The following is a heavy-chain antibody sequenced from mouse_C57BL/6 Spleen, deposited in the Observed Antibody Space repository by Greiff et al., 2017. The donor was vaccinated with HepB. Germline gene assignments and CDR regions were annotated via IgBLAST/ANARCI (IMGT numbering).Heavy chain of an antibody. V-gene: IGHV8-8*01. CDR2: IWWDDDK. CDR3: ARIETTVVARHWDFDV. D-gene: IGHD1-1*01. Sequence: QVTLKESGPGILQPSQTLSLTCSFSGFSLSTFGMGVGWIRQPSGKGLEWLAHIWWDDDKYYNPALKSRLPISKDTSKNQVFLQIANVDTADTATYYCARIETTVVARHWDFDVWGTGTTVTVSS. CDR1: GFSLSTFGMG. J-gene: IGHJ1*03.